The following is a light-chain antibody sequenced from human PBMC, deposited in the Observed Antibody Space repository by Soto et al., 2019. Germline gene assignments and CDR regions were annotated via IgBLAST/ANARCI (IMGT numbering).Light chain of an antibody. CDR3: ISYTSSSTRV. CDR1: SSDVGGYNY. J-gene: IGLJ1*01. CDR2: EVS. Sequence: QCALTQPASVSGSPGQSITISCTGTSSDVGGYNYVSWYQQHPGRAPKLMIYEVSNRPSGVSTRFSGSKSGNTAPLTISGLQAEDEADYYCISYTSSSTRVFGTGTKVTVL. V-gene: IGLV2-14*01.